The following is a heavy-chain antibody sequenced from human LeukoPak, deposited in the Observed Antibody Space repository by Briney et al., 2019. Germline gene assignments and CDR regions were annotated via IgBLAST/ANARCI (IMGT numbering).Heavy chain of an antibody. CDR2: IYYSGST. J-gene: IGHJ6*03. D-gene: IGHD3-22*01. CDR1: GGSISSYY. CDR3: ARGFYYDSSGYWDYYYYMDV. Sequence: SETLSLTCTVSGGSISSYYWSWIRQPPGKGLEWIGSIYYSGSTNYNPSLKSRVTISVDTSKNQFSLKLSSVTAADTAVYYCARGFYYDSSGYWDYYYYMDVWGKGTTVTISS. V-gene: IGHV4-59*01.